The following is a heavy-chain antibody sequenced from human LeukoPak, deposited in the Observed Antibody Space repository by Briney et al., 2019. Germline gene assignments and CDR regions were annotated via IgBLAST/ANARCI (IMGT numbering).Heavy chain of an antibody. CDR1: GFTFDDYA. CDR3: AKVYSSWYLGAFDY. D-gene: IGHD6-13*01. J-gene: IGHJ4*02. V-gene: IGHV3-43D*03. Sequence: GGSLRLSCAASGFTFDDYAMHWVRQAPGKGLEWVSLISWDGGSTYYADSVKGRFTISRDNSKNTLYLQMNSLRAEDTAVYYCAKVYSSWYLGAFDYWGQGTLVTVSS. CDR2: ISWDGGST.